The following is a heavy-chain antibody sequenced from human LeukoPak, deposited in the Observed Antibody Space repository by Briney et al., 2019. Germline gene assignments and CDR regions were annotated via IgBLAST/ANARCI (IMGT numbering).Heavy chain of an antibody. V-gene: IGHV1-18*01. J-gene: IGHJ4*02. CDR1: GGTFSSYA. D-gene: IGHD5-12*01. CDR2: ISAYNGNT. Sequence: ASVKVSCKASGGTFSSYAISWVRQAPGQGLEWMGWISAYNGNTNYAQKLQGRVTMTTDTSTSTAYMELRSLRSDDTAVYYCARGGQRGYSGYVGYWGQGTLATVSS. CDR3: ARGGQRGYSGYVGY.